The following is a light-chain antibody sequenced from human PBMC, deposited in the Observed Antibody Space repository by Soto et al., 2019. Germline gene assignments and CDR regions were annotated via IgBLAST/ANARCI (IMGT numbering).Light chain of an antibody. CDR2: KAS. Sequence: IQMTQSPSTLSASVGDRVTITCRASQSLSSWLAWYQQKPGKAPKLLIYKASSLESGVPSRFSGSGSGTEFILTISSLQPDDFAIYYCQQYISYPRTFGQGIKVEIK. J-gene: IGKJ1*01. CDR1: QSLSSW. CDR3: QQYISYPRT. V-gene: IGKV1-5*03.